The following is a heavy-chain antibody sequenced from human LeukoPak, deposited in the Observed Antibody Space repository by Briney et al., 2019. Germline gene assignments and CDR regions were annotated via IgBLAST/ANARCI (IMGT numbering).Heavy chain of an antibody. CDR1: GFTFSSYG. J-gene: IGHJ4*02. CDR2: IRYDGSNK. CDR3: AKDLWGGTEEYYYDSSGYYPGTFDY. D-gene: IGHD3-22*01. Sequence: TGGSLRLSCAASGFTFSSYGMHWVRQAPGKGLEWVAFIRYDGSNKYYADSVKGRFTISRDNSKNTLYLQMNSLRAEDTAVYYCAKDLWGGTEEYYYDSSGYYPGTFDYWGQGTLVTVSS. V-gene: IGHV3-30*02.